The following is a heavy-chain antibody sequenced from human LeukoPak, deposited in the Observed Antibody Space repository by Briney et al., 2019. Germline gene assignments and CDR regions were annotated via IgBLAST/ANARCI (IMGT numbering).Heavy chain of an antibody. Sequence: RSLRLSCAASGFTFSSYGMHWVRQAPGKGLEWVAVISYDGSNKYYADSVKGRFTISRDNSKNTLYLQMNSLRAEDTAVYYCAKDRYYYDSSGYGDYWGQGTLVTVSS. J-gene: IGHJ4*02. CDR1: GFTFSSYG. V-gene: IGHV3-30*18. D-gene: IGHD3-22*01. CDR2: ISYDGSNK. CDR3: AKDRYYYDSSGYGDY.